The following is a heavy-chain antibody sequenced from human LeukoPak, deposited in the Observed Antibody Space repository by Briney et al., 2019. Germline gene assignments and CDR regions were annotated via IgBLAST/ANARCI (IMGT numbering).Heavy chain of an antibody. CDR1: GFTFSSYA. V-gene: IGHV3-48*03. J-gene: IGHJ4*02. Sequence: QPGGSLRLSCAASGFTFSSYAMNWVRQVPGKGLEWISYISSSSGNIHYADSVKGRFTISRDNGRNSLYLQMNSLRVDDTAVYYWARDATPQYSSGWVFFDYWGQGTLVTVSS. CDR3: ARDATPQYSSGWVFFDY. CDR2: ISSSSGNI. D-gene: IGHD6-19*01.